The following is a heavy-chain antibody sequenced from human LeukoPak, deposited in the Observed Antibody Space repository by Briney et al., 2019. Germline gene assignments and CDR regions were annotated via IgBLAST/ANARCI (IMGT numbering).Heavy chain of an antibody. CDR3: ARYSNSSPLDY. D-gene: IGHD6-6*01. Sequence: ASVKVSCKASGYTFSGYYMHWVRQAPGQGLEWMGWINPNSGGTNYAQMFQGRVTMTRDTSINTAYMELSSLSSDDTAIYYCARYSNSSPLDYWGQGTQVTVSS. CDR2: INPNSGGT. V-gene: IGHV1-2*02. CDR1: GYTFSGYY. J-gene: IGHJ4*02.